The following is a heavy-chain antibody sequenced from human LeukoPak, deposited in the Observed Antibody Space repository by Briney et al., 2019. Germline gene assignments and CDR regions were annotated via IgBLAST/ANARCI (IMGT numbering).Heavy chain of an antibody. D-gene: IGHD1-26*01. CDR1: GFTFSSYG. Sequence: GGSLRLSCAASGFTFSSYGLHWVRQAPGKGLEWVAVISYDGSNKYYADSVKGRFTISRDNSKNTLYLQMNSLRAEDTAVYYCAKEKLVGAPTGYYYGMDVWGQGTTVTVSS. CDR3: AKEKLVGAPTGYYYGMDV. CDR2: ISYDGSNK. V-gene: IGHV3-30*18. J-gene: IGHJ6*02.